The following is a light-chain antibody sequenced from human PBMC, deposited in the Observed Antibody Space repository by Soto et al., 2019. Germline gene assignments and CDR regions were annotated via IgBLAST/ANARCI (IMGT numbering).Light chain of an antibody. V-gene: IGKV3-15*01. CDR2: GAS. Sequence: EIVMTQFPATLSVSPGERATLSCRASQSVSNNLAWYQQKPGQAPRLLIYGASTRATGIPARFSGSGSGTEFTLTISSLQSEDFAVYFCQQYYNWPPLTFGGGTKVETK. CDR1: QSVSNN. CDR3: QQYYNWPPLT. J-gene: IGKJ4*01.